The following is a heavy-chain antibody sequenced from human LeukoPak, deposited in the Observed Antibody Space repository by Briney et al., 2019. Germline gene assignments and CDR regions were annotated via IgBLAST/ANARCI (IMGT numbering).Heavy chain of an antibody. Sequence: GGSLRLSCATSGFTFSAYSMIWVRQTPGKGLECLSYITSISDSIHYADSVRGRFTVSRDNAKNSLYLQMNSLRDEDTAVYYCARDPGYSRPSSYGYFDHWGQGTLATVSS. CDR1: GFTFSAYS. CDR3: ARDPGYSRPSSYGYFDH. CDR2: ITSISDSI. V-gene: IGHV3-48*02. D-gene: IGHD1-26*01. J-gene: IGHJ4*02.